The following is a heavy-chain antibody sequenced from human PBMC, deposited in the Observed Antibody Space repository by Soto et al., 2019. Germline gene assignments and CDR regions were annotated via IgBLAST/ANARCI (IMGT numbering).Heavy chain of an antibody. V-gene: IGHV1-18*01. CDR2: ISAYNGNT. D-gene: IGHD3-9*01. CDR1: GYSFASYG. CDR3: ARDFEAEDYGKDV. J-gene: IGHJ6*02. Sequence: ASVKVSCKASGYSFASYGISWVGQALGQGLEWVGWISAYNGNTNYAQQLQGRVTMTTDTSTSTAYMELRSLRSDDTAVYYCARDFEAEDYGKDVWGQGTTVTVSS.